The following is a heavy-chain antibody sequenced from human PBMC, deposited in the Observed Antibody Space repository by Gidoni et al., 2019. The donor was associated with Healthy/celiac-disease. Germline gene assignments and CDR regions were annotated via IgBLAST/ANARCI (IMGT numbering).Heavy chain of an antibody. J-gene: IGHJ4*02. CDR1: GFTVSLHY. CDR3: ARGPERYFDWLVDYYFDY. Sequence: EVQLVESGGGLVQPGGSLRLSCAASGFTVSLHYMSWVRQAPGKGLEWVSVIYSGGSTYYADSVKGRFTISRDNSKNTLYLLMNSLRAEDTAVYYCARGPERYFDWLVDYYFDYWGQGTLVTVSS. V-gene: IGHV3-66*01. CDR2: IYSGGST. D-gene: IGHD3-9*01.